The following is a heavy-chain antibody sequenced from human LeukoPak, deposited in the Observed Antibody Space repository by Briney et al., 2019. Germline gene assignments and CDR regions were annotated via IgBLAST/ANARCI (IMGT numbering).Heavy chain of an antibody. CDR3: ERYTYYYDSRGYPFDY. Sequence: GGSLRLSCAASGFTFSDYAMTWARQAPGKGLEWVSGISGSGGITYYADSVKGRFTISRDNSKNTLYLQMNSLRAEDTAVYYCERYTYYYDSRGYPFDYWGQGTLVTVSS. D-gene: IGHD3-22*01. V-gene: IGHV3-23*01. CDR1: GFTFSDYA. J-gene: IGHJ4*02. CDR2: ISGSGGIT.